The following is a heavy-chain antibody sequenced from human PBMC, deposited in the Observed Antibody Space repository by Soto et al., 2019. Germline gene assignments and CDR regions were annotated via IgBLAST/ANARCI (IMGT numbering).Heavy chain of an antibody. CDR3: ARRATMTTLYAVFAF. D-gene: IGHD5-12*01. CDR2: IYPGDSDT. Sequence: SQPISDKRRVCNLTRSWIGSEHQKTGKGLDGRGIIYPGDSDTRYSPSFKGQVTISADKSISTAYLQWSSLKASDTAMYYCARRATMTTLYAVFAFWGQGTTVIVSS. V-gene: IGHV5-51*07. J-gene: IGHJ3*01. CDR1: VCNLTRSW.